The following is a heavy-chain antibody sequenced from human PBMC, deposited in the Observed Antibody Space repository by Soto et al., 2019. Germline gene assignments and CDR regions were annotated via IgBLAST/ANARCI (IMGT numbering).Heavy chain of an antibody. CDR2: ISVYNGNT. Sequence: QVQLVQSGAEVKNPGASVKVSCKASGYTLTTYGISWVRQAPGQGLGWMGWISVYNGNTNYAQKVQGRVTMTTDTSTRTAYMELRSLKSEDTAVYYCARVIGAKELHGMDVWGQGTTVTVSS. V-gene: IGHV1-18*01. J-gene: IGHJ6*02. CDR1: GYTLTTYG. CDR3: ARVIGAKELHGMDV. D-gene: IGHD1-26*01.